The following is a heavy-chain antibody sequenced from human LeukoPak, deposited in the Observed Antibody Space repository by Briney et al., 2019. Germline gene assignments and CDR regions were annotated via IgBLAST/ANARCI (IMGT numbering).Heavy chain of an antibody. CDR1: GDSVSSDSAA. J-gene: IGHJ2*01. Sequence: SQTLSLTCAISGDSVSSDSAAWNWIRQSPSRGLEWLGRTYYRSKWYNDYAVSVKSRTTINPDTSKNQFSLQLNSVTPEDTAVYYCARVTRITGTTSIWYFDLWGRGTLVTVSS. CDR2: TYYRSKWYN. CDR3: ARVTRITGTTSIWYFDL. D-gene: IGHD1-7*01. V-gene: IGHV6-1*01.